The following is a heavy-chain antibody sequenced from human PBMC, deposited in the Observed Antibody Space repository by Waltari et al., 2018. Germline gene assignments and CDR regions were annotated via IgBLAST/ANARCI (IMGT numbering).Heavy chain of an antibody. Sequence: QVQLVESGGGVVQPGRSLRLSCAASGFTFTGYYMHWVRQAPGQGLEWMGRINPNRGGTNYAQKCQGRVTMTRDTSISTAYMELSRLRSDDTAVYYCARLDVVVPAATALYYYYGMDVWGQGTTVTVSS. J-gene: IGHJ6*02. V-gene: IGHV1-2*06. CDR2: INPNRGGT. D-gene: IGHD2-2*01. CDR3: ARLDVVVPAATALYYYYGMDV. CDR1: GFTFTGYY.